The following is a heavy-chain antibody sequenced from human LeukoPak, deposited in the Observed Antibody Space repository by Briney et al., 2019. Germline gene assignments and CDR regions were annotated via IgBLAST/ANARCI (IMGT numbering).Heavy chain of an antibody. D-gene: IGHD3-3*01. V-gene: IGHV4-59*01. Sequence: SETLSLTCSVSGGSISTYYWSWIRQPPGKGLEWIGYIYYSGSTNYNPSLKSRVTISVDTSKNQFSLKLSSVTAADTAVYYCARITIFGVVSYGMDVWGQGTTVTVSS. J-gene: IGHJ6*02. CDR3: ARITIFGVVSYGMDV. CDR1: GGSISTYY. CDR2: IYYSGST.